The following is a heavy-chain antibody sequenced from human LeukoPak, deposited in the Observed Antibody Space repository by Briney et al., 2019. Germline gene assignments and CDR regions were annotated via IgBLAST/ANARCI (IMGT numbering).Heavy chain of an antibody. D-gene: IGHD3-22*01. CDR2: ISYDGSNK. V-gene: IGHV3-30*18. CDR1: GFTFSSYG. Sequence: GGSLRLSCAASGFTFSSYGMHWVRQAPGKGLEWVAVISYDGSNKYYADSVKGRFTISRDNSKNTLYLQMNSLRAEDPAVYYCAKDVSSGYNYYYGMDVWGQGTTVTVSS. CDR3: AKDVSSGYNYYYGMDV. J-gene: IGHJ6*02.